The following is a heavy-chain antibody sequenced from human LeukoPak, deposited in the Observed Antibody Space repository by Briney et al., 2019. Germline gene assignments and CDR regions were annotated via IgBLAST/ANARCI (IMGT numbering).Heavy chain of an antibody. CDR1: GYPFSAHF. Sequence: ASVKVSCKASGYPFSAHFLNWVRQAPGQGLEWMGNIDTTTGNPRYAQDFTGRFVLSLDTSVSTAYLQITSLKADDTAAYYCVRGTPTPGMDYWGQGTQVTVSS. V-gene: IGHV7-4-1*02. CDR2: IDTTTGNP. CDR3: VRGTPTPGMDY. J-gene: IGHJ4*02. D-gene: IGHD3-10*01.